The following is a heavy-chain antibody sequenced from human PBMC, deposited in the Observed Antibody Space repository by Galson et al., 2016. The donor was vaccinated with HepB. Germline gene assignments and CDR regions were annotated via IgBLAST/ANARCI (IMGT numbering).Heavy chain of an antibody. V-gene: IGHV3-21*01. Sequence: SLRLSCAGSGFRFSDYRMNWFRRAPGKGLEWISSLDGSGTWQHSSESLKGRFTISSDNGEHTRFLQMNSLTPQDTAVYYCARGQGGFEGFVHWGQGTLVTVS. CDR1: GFRFSDYR. D-gene: IGHD3-10*01. CDR2: LDGSGTWQ. J-gene: IGHJ5*02. CDR3: ARGQGGFEGFVH.